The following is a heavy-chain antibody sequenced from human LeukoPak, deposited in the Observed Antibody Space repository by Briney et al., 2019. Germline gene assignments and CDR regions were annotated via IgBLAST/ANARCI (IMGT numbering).Heavy chain of an antibody. J-gene: IGHJ4*02. CDR1: GFTFSGSA. CDR3: TTGSGSYYSSEFDY. V-gene: IGHV3-73*01. Sequence: GGSLRLSCAASGFTFSGSALHWVRQASGKGLEWVGRIRSTADGYATAYAASVKGRFTISRDDSKNTAYLQMDSLKTEDTAVYYCTTGSGSYYSSEFDYWGQGTLVTVSS. CDR2: IRSTADGYAT. D-gene: IGHD1-26*01.